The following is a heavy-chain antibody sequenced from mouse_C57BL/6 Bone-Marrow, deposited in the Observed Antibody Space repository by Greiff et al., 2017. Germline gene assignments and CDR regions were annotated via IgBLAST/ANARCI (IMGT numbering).Heavy chain of an antibody. CDR3: ARSKNWDSWCAY. D-gene: IGHD4-1*01. Sequence: VQLQQSGAELVRPGTSVTVSCKASGYAFTNYLIEWVKQRPGQGLEWIGVINPGSGGTNYNEKFKGKATLTADKSSSTAYMQLSSLTSEDSAVYFCARSKNWDSWCAYWGQGTLVTVSA. V-gene: IGHV1-54*01. CDR1: GYAFTNYL. J-gene: IGHJ3*01. CDR2: INPGSGGT.